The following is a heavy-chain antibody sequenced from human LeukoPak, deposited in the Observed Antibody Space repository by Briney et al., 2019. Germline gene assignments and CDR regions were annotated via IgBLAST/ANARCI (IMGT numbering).Heavy chain of an antibody. Sequence: SETLSLTCTVSGGSISSYYWSWLRQPPGKGLEWIGCIYYSGSTNYNPSLKSRVTISVDTSKNQFSLKLSSVTAADTAVYYCARDLGDYYGSGSYSAFDSWGQGTMVTVSS. J-gene: IGHJ3*02. D-gene: IGHD3-10*01. CDR1: GGSISSYY. CDR3: ARDLGDYYGSGSYSAFDS. V-gene: IGHV4-59*01. CDR2: IYYSGST.